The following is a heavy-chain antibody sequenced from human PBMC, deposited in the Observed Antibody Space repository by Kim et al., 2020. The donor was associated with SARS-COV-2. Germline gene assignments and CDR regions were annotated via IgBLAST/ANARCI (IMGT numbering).Heavy chain of an antibody. D-gene: IGHD3-10*01. Sequence: NGRFTTPRDNSKNTLYLQMNGLRAEDTAVYYCAKDSKYYGSGSYFDYWGQGTLVTVSS. CDR3: AKDSKYYGSGSYFDY. V-gene: IGHV3-23*01. J-gene: IGHJ4*02.